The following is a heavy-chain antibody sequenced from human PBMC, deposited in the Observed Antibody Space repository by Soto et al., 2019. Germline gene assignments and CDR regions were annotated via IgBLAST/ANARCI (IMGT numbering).Heavy chain of an antibody. CDR2: ISAYNGNT. CDR1: GYTFTSYG. V-gene: IGHV1-18*04. D-gene: IGHD2-15*01. J-gene: IGHJ6*02. Sequence: ASVKVSCKASGYTFTSYGISWVRQAPGQGLKWMGWISAYNGNTNYAQKLQGRVTMTTDTSTSTAYMELRSLRSDDTAVYYCARGPGYCSGGSCYLADYYYYGMDVWGQGTTVTVSS. CDR3: ARGPGYCSGGSCYLADYYYYGMDV.